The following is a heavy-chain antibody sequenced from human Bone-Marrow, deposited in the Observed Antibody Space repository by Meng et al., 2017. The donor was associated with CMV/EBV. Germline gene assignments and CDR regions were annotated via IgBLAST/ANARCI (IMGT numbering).Heavy chain of an antibody. D-gene: IGHD2-2*01. J-gene: IGHJ6*01. CDR3: ARIRRDIVVVPAAPIPYNYYYYGMDV. V-gene: IGHV2-70*20. CDR1: GFSLTTSGMC. Sequence: SGLTLVKPTQTLTLTCTFSGFSLTTSGMCVTWVRQPPGKALEWLALIDWDDDKYYSTSLKTRLTISKDTSKNQVVLTMTNMDPVDTATYYCARIRRDIVVVPAAPIPYNYYYYGMDVWGQGTTVTVSS. CDR2: IDWDDDK.